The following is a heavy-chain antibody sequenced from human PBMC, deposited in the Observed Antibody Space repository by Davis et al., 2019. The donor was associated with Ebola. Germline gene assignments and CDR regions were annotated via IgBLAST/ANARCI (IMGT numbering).Heavy chain of an antibody. CDR1: GGSISSYY. J-gene: IGHJ5*01. V-gene: IGHV4-59*08. CDR3: ARGSDGGNSADS. D-gene: IGHD4-23*01. CDR2: IYYSGST. Sequence: MPSETLSLTCTVSGGSISSYYWSWIRQPPGKGLEWIGYIYYSGSTNYNPSLKSRVTISVDTSKNQFSLKLSSVTAADTAVYYCARGSDGGNSADSWGQGTLVTVSS.